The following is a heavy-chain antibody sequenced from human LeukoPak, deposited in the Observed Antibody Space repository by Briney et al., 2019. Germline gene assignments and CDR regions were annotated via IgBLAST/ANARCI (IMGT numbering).Heavy chain of an antibody. V-gene: IGHV4-34*01. Sequence: SETLSLTCAVYGGSFSGYYWTWIRQPPGKGLEWIGEINHSGSTNYNPSLKSRVTISVDRSKNQFSLKLSSVTAADTAVYYCARYPPGYSSSWDYWGQGTLVTVSS. D-gene: IGHD6-13*01. CDR1: GGSFSGYY. J-gene: IGHJ4*02. CDR3: ARYPPGYSSSWDY. CDR2: INHSGST.